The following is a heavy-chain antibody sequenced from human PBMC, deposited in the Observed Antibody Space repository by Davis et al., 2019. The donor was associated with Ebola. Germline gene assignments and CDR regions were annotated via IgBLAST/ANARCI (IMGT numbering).Heavy chain of an antibody. Sequence: AASVKVSCKASGYTFTSYAMHWVRQAPGQRLEWMGWISAYNGNTNYAQKLQGRVTMTTDTSTSTAYMELRSLRSDDTAVYYCARDRGDRFDYWGQGTLVTVSS. J-gene: IGHJ4*02. D-gene: IGHD4-17*01. CDR1: GYTFTSYA. CDR3: ARDRGDRFDY. CDR2: ISAYNGNT. V-gene: IGHV1-18*01.